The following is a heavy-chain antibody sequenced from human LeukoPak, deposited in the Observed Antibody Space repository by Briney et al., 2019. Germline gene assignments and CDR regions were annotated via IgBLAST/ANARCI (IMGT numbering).Heavy chain of an antibody. Sequence: GGSLRLSCAASGFSFNHAWMSWVRQAPGKGLEWVGRIKSKTDGGATDYAAPVKGRLTISRDDSKNTLYVQMNSLKTEDTAVYYCIWVGATHAFDCWGQGTLVTVSS. CDR2: IKSKTDGGAT. J-gene: IGHJ4*02. V-gene: IGHV3-15*01. CDR1: GFSFNHAW. CDR3: IWVGATHAFDC. D-gene: IGHD3-16*01.